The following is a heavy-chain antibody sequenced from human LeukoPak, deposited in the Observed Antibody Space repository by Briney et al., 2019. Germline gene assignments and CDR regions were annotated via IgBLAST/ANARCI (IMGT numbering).Heavy chain of an antibody. V-gene: IGHV3-74*01. J-gene: IGHJ4*02. CDR3: AGGTFVGFDY. CDR2: INSDGSST. Sequence: GGSLRLSCAASGFTFSSYAMSWVRQAPGKGLVWVSRINSDGSSTSYADSVKGRFTISRDNAKNTLYLQMNSLRAEDTAVYYCAGGTFVGFDYWGQGTLVTVSS. D-gene: IGHD3-10*01. CDR1: GFTFSSYA.